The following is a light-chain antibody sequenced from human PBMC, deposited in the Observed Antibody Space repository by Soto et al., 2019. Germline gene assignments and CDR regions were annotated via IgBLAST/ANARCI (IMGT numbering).Light chain of an antibody. Sequence: QSVLTQPASLSGSPGQSITISCTGTSSDVGGYNFVSWYQQHPDKAPKLMIYDVTNRPSGVSNRFSGSKSGNTASLTISGLQAEDEADYYCSSYTSISTYVFGTGTKVTVL. J-gene: IGLJ1*01. CDR3: SSYTSISTYV. CDR2: DVT. CDR1: SSDVGGYNF. V-gene: IGLV2-14*01.